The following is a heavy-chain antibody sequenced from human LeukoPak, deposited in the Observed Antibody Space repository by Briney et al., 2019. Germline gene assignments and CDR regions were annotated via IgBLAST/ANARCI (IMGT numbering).Heavy chain of an antibody. CDR1: GGSFSGYY. D-gene: IGHD1-14*01. Sequence: SETLSLTCAVYGGSFSGYYWSWIRQPPRKGLEWIGEINHSGSTNYNPSLKSRVTISVDTSKNQFSLKLSSVTAADTAVYYCARDLPLGTDWGQGTLVTVSS. J-gene: IGHJ4*02. V-gene: IGHV4-34*01. CDR3: ARDLPLGTD. CDR2: INHSGST.